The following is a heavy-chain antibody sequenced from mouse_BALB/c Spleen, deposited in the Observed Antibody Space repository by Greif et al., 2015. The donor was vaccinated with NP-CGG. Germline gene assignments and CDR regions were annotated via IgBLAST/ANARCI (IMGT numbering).Heavy chain of an antibody. J-gene: IGHJ2*01. CDR1: GFTFSSFG. CDR3: ARSLGLVGNFDY. D-gene: IGHD3-1*01. Sequence: EVNVVESGGGLVQPGGSRKLSCAASGFTFSSFGMHWVRQAPEKGLEWVAYISSGSSTIYYADTVKGRFTISRDNPKNTLFLQMTSLRSEDTAMYYCARSLGLVGNFDYWGQGTTLTVSS. CDR2: ISSGSSTI. V-gene: IGHV5-17*02.